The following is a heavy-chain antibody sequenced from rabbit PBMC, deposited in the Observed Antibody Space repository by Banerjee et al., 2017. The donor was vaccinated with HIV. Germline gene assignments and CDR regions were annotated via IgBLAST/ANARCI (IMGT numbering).Heavy chain of an antibody. Sequence: QSLEESGGDLVKPGASLTLTCTASGFDFSRNYYIYWVRQALGKGLEWIACIYAGSSGSTYYANWAKGRFTISKTSSTTVTLQMTSLTAADTATYFCARDDISSSGYGMWGPGTLVTVS. CDR1: GFDFSRNYY. J-gene: IGHJ4*01. D-gene: IGHD1-1*01. CDR2: IYAGSSGST. V-gene: IGHV1S40*01. CDR3: ARDDISSSGYGM.